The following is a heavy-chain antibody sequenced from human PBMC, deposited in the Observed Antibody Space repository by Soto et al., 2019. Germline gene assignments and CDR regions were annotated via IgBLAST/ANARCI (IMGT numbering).Heavy chain of an antibody. D-gene: IGHD3-3*01. Sequence: QVHLVQSGAEVEKPGASVKVSCKASGYTFTDYGISWVRQAPGQGLQWMGWITAFNGNTKYAQQFQGRVTMTTDTTTSTAYMGLRRLESDDTAVYYCARISQSDFWSGYYFLFGYWGQGTLVTVSS. CDR3: ARISQSDFWSGYYFLFGY. CDR1: GYTFTDYG. J-gene: IGHJ4*02. V-gene: IGHV1-18*01. CDR2: ITAFNGNT.